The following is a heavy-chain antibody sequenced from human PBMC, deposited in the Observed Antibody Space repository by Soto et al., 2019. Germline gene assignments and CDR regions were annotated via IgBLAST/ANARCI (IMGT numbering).Heavy chain of an antibody. V-gene: IGHV4-39*01. CDR1: GGSISSSSYY. CDR2: IYYSGST. CDR3: ARHAVGVVAATNWYFDL. D-gene: IGHD2-15*01. Sequence: SETLSLTCTVSGGSISSSSYYWGWIRQPQGKGLEWIGSIYYSGSTYYNPSLKSRVTISVDTSKNQFSLKLSSVTAADTAVYYCARHAVGVVAATNWYFDLWGRGTLVTVSS. J-gene: IGHJ2*01.